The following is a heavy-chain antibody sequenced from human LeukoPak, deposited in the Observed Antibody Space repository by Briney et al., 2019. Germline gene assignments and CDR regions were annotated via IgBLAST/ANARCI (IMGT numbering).Heavy chain of an antibody. CDR1: GGSISSYY. CDR3: ARGRSMVRGVIVPYYMDV. CDR2: IYTSGST. D-gene: IGHD3-10*01. J-gene: IGHJ6*03. V-gene: IGHV4-4*07. Sequence: SETLSLTCTVSGGSISSYYWSWIRQPAGKGLEWIGRIYTSGSTNYNPSLKSRVTISVDTSKNQFSLKLSSVTAADTAVYYCARGRSMVRGVIVPYYMDVWGKGTTVTVSS.